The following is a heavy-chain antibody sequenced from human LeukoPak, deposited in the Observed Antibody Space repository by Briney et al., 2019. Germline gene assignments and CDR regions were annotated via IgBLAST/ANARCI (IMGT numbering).Heavy chain of an antibody. D-gene: IGHD3-3*01. CDR1: GFTVSNTY. CDR3: AKAKITIFGGNDY. CDR2: IYSGGGT. Sequence: HPGGSLRLSCAASGFTVSNTYMSWVRQAPGKGLEWVSLIYSGGGTYSADSVKGRFTISRDNSKNTLYLQMKSLRAEDTAVYYCAKAKITIFGGNDYWGQGTLVTVSS. V-gene: IGHV3-53*01. J-gene: IGHJ4*02.